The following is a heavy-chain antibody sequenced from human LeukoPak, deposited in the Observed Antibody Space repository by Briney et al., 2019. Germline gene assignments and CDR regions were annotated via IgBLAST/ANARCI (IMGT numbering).Heavy chain of an antibody. Sequence: ASVKVSCKASGGTFSSYAISWVRQAPGQGLEWMGWMNPNSGNTGYAQKFQGRVTMTRNTSISTAYMELSSLRSEDTAVYYCARVTTVTSHDYWGQGTLVTVSS. J-gene: IGHJ4*02. CDR3: ARVTTVTSHDY. CDR2: MNPNSGNT. CDR1: GGTFSSYA. D-gene: IGHD2-2*01. V-gene: IGHV1-8*02.